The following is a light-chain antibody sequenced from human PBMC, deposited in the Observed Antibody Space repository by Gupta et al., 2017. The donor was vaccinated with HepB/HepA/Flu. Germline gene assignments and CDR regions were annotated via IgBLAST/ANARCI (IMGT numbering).Light chain of an antibody. V-gene: IGKV3-15*01. CDR1: QIISSN. CDR3: QQYNNWPLT. CDR2: GAS. J-gene: IGKJ4*01. Sequence: EIVMTQSPVTLSVSPGERATLSCRASQIISSNLAWYQQKPGQATRLLIYGASTRATGIPARFSGSGSGTEFTLTISSLQSEDFAVYYCQQYNNWPLTFGGGTKVEIK.